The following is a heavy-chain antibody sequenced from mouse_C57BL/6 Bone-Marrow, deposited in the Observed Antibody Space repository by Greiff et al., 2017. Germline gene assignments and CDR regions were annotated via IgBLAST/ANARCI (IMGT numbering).Heavy chain of an antibody. CDR1: GYTFTSYD. CDR2: IYPRDGST. D-gene: IGHD2-5*01. J-gene: IGHJ4*01. CDR3: ARSYYSNYDYAMDY. Sequence: QVQLQQSGPELVKPGASVKLSCKASGYTFTSYDINWVKQRPGQGLEWIGWIYPRDGSTKYNEKFKGKATFTVDTSSSTAYMELHSLTSEDSAVYFCARSYYSNYDYAMDYWGQGTSVTVSS. V-gene: IGHV1-85*01.